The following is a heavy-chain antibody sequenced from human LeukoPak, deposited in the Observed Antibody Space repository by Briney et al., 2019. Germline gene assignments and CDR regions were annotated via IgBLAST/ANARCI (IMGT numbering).Heavy chain of an antibody. CDR2: ISYDGSNK. CDR3: AKENLYSSGWYTIDY. V-gene: IGHV3-30*18. CDR1: GFTFSSYG. D-gene: IGHD6-19*01. Sequence: GGSLRLSCAASGFTFSSYGMHWVRQAPGKGLEWVAVISYDGSNKYYADSVKGRFTISRDNSKNTLYLQMNSLRAEDTAVYYCAKENLYSSGWYTIDYWGQGTLVTVSS. J-gene: IGHJ4*02.